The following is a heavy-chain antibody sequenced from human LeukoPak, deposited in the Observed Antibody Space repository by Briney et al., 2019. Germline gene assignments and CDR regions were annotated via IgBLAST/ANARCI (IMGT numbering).Heavy chain of an antibody. CDR2: ISGSGGST. CDR3: AREPSYYYGSGSPFDY. J-gene: IGHJ4*02. Sequence: PGGSLRLSCAASGFTFSSYAMSWVRQAPGKGLEWVSAISGSGGSTYYADSVKGRFTISRDNAKNSLYLQMNSLRAEDTAVYYCAREPSYYYGSGSPFDYWGQGTLVTVSS. D-gene: IGHD3-10*01. CDR1: GFTFSSYA. V-gene: IGHV3-23*01.